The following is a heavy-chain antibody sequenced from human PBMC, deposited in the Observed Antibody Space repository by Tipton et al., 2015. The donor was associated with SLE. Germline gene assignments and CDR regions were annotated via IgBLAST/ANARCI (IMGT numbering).Heavy chain of an antibody. Sequence: SLRLSCAASGFTFSSYSMNWVRQAPGKGLEWVSSISSSSTYIYYADSVKGRFTISRDNAKNSLYLQMNSLRAEDTALYYCARDFIAATGMFDFWGQGTLVTVSS. CDR2: ISSSSTYI. D-gene: IGHD6-13*01. V-gene: IGHV3-21*03. CDR1: GFTFSSYS. J-gene: IGHJ4*02. CDR3: ARDFIAATGMFDF.